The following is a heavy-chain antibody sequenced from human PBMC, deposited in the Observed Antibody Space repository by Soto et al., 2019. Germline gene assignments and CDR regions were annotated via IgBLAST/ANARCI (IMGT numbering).Heavy chain of an antibody. V-gene: IGHV3-48*03. CDR1: GFTFSTYE. D-gene: IGHD2-2*01. CDR3: ASSRGPRRLNY. Sequence: EVYLVESGGGLIHPGGSLRLSCAASGFTFSTYEMNWVRQAPGKGLEWVSYISGSGSAIYYTESVKGRFIISRDNTKNSVSLQMNRLREENTGDYYCASSRGPRRLNYWCQGTLVAV. J-gene: IGHJ4*02. CDR2: ISGSGSAI.